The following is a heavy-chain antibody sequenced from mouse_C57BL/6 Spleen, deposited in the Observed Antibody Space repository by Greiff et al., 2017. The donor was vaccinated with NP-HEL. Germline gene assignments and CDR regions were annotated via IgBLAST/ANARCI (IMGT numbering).Heavy chain of an antibody. CDR2: IYWDDDK. D-gene: IGHD2-1*01. V-gene: IGHV8-12*01. J-gene: IGHJ4*01. CDR1: GFSLSTSGMG. CDR3: ARNGNFYAMDY. Sequence: QVTLKESGPGILQSSQTLSLTCSFSGFSLSTSGMGVSWIRQPSGKGLEWLAHIYWDDDKRYNPSLKSRRTISKDTSRKQIFLKITSVDTADTATYYCARNGNFYAMDYWGQGTSVTVSS.